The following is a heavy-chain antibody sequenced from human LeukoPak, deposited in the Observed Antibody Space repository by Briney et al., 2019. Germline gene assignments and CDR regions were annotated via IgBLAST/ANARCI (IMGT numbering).Heavy chain of an antibody. J-gene: IGHJ4*02. Sequence: ASVKVSCKASGYTFTGYYMHWVRQAPGQGPEWMGWINPNGGGTNYAQKFQGRVTMTRDTSISTAYMELSKLRSDDTAVYYCAREEERWLQSGDWGQGTLVTVSS. D-gene: IGHD5-24*01. CDR2: INPNGGGT. CDR3: AREEERWLQSGD. V-gene: IGHV1-2*02. CDR1: GYTFTGYY.